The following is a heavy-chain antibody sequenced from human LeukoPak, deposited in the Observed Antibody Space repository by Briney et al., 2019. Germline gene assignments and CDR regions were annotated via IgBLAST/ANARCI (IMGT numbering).Heavy chain of an antibody. J-gene: IGHJ5*02. Sequence: ASVKVSCKASGYTFTSYAMHWVRQAPGQRLEWKGWINAGNGNTKYSQKFQGRVTITRDTSASTAYMELSSLRSEDTAVYYCARDHYGDNWFDPWGQGTLVTVSS. CDR1: GYTFTSYA. CDR3: ARDHYGDNWFDP. D-gene: IGHD4-17*01. V-gene: IGHV1-3*01. CDR2: INAGNGNT.